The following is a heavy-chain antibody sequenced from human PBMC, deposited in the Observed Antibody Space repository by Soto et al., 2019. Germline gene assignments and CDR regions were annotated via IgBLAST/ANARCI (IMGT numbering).Heavy chain of an antibody. V-gene: IGHV1-2*04. D-gene: IGHD2-8*01. J-gene: IGHJ6*02. Sequence: ASVKVSCKASGYSFTDYHIHWVRQAPGQGLEWLGRINPKSGGTSTAQKFQGWVTMTTDTSISTASMELTRLTSDDTAIYHCARGDSTDCSNGVCSFFYNHDMDVWGQGTTVTVSS. CDR3: ARGDSTDCSNGVCSFFYNHDMDV. CDR1: GYSFTDYH. CDR2: INPKSGGT.